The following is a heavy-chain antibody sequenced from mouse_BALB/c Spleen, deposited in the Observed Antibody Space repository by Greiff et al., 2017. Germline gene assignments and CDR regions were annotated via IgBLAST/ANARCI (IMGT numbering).Heavy chain of an antibody. V-gene: IGHV1S26*01. CDR1: GYTFSSYW. CDR2: INPSTGYT. Sequence: VQLQQSGAELMKPGASVKISCKATGYTFSSYWMHWVKQRPGQGLEWIGYINPSTGYTEYNQKFKDKATLTADKSSSTAYMQLSSLTSEDSAVYYCARNYYGNYGYAMDYWGQGTSVTVSS. D-gene: IGHD2-1*01. J-gene: IGHJ4*01. CDR3: ARNYYGNYGYAMDY.